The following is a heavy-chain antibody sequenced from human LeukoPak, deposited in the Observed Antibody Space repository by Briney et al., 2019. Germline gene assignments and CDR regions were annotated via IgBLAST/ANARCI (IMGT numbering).Heavy chain of an antibody. CDR1: GGSISSYY. V-gene: IGHV4-59*01. J-gene: IGHJ4*02. CDR3: ARDLSSEYCSGGSCYDS. Sequence: SETLSLTCTVSGGSISSYYWSWIRQPPGKGLEWIGYIYYSGSTNYNPSLKSRVTISVDTSKNQFSLKLSSVTAADTAVYYCARDLSSEYCSGGSCYDSWGQGTLVTVSS. D-gene: IGHD2-15*01. CDR2: IYYSGST.